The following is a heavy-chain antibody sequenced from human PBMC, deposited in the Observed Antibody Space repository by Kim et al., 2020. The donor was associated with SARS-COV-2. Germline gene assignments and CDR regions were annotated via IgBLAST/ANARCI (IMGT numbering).Heavy chain of an antibody. V-gene: IGHV3-23*01. CDR3: AKEMYYYGSGSSENAFDI. D-gene: IGHD3-10*01. J-gene: IGHJ3*02. Sequence: KGRFTISRDNSKNTLYLQMNSLRAEDTAVYYCAKEMYYYGSGSSENAFDIWGQGTMVTVSS.